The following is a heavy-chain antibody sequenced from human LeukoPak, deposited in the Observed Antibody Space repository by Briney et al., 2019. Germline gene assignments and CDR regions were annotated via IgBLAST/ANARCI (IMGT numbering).Heavy chain of an antibody. D-gene: IGHD4-23*01. CDR1: GGSISGSSYY. CDR3: ARARTDYGGTSFDY. V-gene: IGHV4-39*07. CDR2: IYYSGST. Sequence: PSETLSLTCTVSGGSISGSSYYWGWIRQPPGKGLEWIGSIYYSGSTNYNPSLKSRVTISVDTSKNQFSLKLSSVTAADTAVYYCARARTDYGGTSFDYWGQGTLVTVSS. J-gene: IGHJ4*02.